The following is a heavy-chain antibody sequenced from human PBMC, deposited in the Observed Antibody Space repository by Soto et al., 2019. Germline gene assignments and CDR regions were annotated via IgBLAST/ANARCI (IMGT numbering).Heavy chain of an antibody. CDR3: ARDHRYYYDSSFVLYTRFDP. J-gene: IGHJ5*02. CDR2: IYTSGST. D-gene: IGHD3-22*01. V-gene: IGHV4-4*07. Sequence: SETLSLTCTVSGCSISSYYWSWIRQPAGKGLEWIGRIYTSGSTNYNPSLKSRVTMSVDTSKNQFSLKLSSVTAADTAVYYCARDHRYYYDSSFVLYTRFDPWGQGTLVTVSS. CDR1: GCSISSYY.